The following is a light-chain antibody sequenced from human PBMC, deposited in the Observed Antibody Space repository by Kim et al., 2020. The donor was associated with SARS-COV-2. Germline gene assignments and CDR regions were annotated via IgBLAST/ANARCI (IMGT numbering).Light chain of an antibody. V-gene: IGLV1-40*01. J-gene: IGLJ3*02. CDR3: QSYDRSLSGPV. CDR1: SSNIGAGYD. CDR2: ANI. Sequence: RITTSCTGSSSNIGAGYDAHWYQQLPGTAPKLLIYANIIRPSGVPDRFSGSKSGTSASLAITGLQAGDEAEYHCQSYDRSLSGPVFGGGTQLTVL.